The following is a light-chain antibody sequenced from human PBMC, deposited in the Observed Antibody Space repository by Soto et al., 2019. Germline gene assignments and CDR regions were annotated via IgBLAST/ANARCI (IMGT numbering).Light chain of an antibody. CDR1: QSVSSN. CDR3: HQDINLPWT. CDR2: GTS. J-gene: IGKJ1*01. V-gene: IGKV3D-15*02. Sequence: IVMTHSPATLSGSPGEIATLSCRASQSVSSNFAWYQQKPGQAPRLLIYGTSTRATGIPVRFTGSGAGTDFTLTISSLQPEDFAVYFCHQDINLPWTFGQGTKVDIK.